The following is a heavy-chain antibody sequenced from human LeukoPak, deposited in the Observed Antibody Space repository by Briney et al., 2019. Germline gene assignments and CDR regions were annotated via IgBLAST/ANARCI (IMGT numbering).Heavy chain of an antibody. CDR1: GGSISTTNW. J-gene: IGHJ4*02. CDR3: AREGGPYRRLDF. CDR2: VHLIGRT. Sequence: PSETPSLTCGVSGGSISTTNWWTWVRQPPRQGLEWIGEVHLIGRTHSNPSLESRVTMSVDMSENHISLRLTSVTAADAVVYSCAREGGPYRRLDFSGQGTLVTVSS. V-gene: IGHV4-4*02.